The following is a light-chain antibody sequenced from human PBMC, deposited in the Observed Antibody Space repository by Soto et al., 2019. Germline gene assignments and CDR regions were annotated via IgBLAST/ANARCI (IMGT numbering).Light chain of an antibody. J-gene: IGLJ2*01. CDR1: SRDVGGYNL. CDR3: CSYAGTGTSVI. CDR2: EGS. Sequence: QSALTQPASVSGSPGQSITISCPGTSRDVGGYNLVSWYRQHPGKAPKLMIYEGSKRPSGVSNRFSGSKSGNTASLTISGLQAEDEADYYCCSYAGTGTSVIFGGGTKLTVL. V-gene: IGLV2-23*01.